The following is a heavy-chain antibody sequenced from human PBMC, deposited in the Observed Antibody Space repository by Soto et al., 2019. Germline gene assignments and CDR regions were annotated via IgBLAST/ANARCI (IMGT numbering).Heavy chain of an antibody. Sequence: PGGSLRLSCSASGFTFSSYAMHWVRRAPGKGLEYVSAISSNGGSTYYADSVKGRFTISRDNSKNTLYLQMSSLRAEDTAVYYCVKGSWGGTTSPLNFDYWGQGTLVTVSS. CDR2: ISSNGGST. V-gene: IGHV3-64D*06. J-gene: IGHJ4*02. CDR3: VKGSWGGTTSPLNFDY. D-gene: IGHD1-7*01. CDR1: GFTFSSYA.